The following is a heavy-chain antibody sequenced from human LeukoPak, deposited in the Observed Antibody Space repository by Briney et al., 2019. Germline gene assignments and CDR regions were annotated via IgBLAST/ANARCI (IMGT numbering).Heavy chain of an antibody. J-gene: IGHJ4*02. CDR1: GFTFSSYA. Sequence: GSLRLSCAASGFTFSSYAMSWVRQPPGKGLEWIGSIFYTGSANYSPSLKSRVTMSVDTSKNQFSLILNSVTAADTAIYYCAKTLLRGLYYFDRWGQGTLVTVSS. D-gene: IGHD3-10*01. V-gene: IGHV4-38-2*01. CDR3: AKTLLRGLYYFDR. CDR2: IFYTGSA.